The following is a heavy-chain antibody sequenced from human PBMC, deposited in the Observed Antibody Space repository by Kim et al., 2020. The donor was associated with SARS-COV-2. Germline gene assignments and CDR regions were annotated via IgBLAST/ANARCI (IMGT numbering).Heavy chain of an antibody. J-gene: IGHJ4*02. CDR3: ASSSKFSGSRDY. V-gene: IGHV4-31*02. Sequence: SYNPSLKSRVTREGETSKNQFSLKLSSVTAADTAVYYCASSSKFSGSRDYWGQGTLVTVSS. D-gene: IGHD3-10*01.